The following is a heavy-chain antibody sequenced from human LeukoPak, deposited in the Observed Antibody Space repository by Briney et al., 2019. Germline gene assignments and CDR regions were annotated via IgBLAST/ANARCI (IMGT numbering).Heavy chain of an antibody. CDR1: EFIFSNYD. CDR3: ARGIYGNFDY. CDR2: ISSSGSTI. Sequence: GGPLRLSCAASEFIFSNYDMNWVRQAPGKGLEWLSYISSSGSTIYYADSVKGRFTISRDNAKNTLYLQVNSLRAEDTAVYYCARGIYGNFDYWGQGSLVTVSS. J-gene: IGHJ4*02. D-gene: IGHD3-10*01. V-gene: IGHV3-48*03.